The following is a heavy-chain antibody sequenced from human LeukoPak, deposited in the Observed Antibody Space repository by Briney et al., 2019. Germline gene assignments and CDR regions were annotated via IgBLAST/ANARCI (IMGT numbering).Heavy chain of an antibody. D-gene: IGHD6-13*01. V-gene: IGHV3-48*02. J-gene: IGHJ3*02. CDR1: GFTFSDFG. Sequence: PGGSLRLSCAASGFTFSDFGMNWVRQAPGKGLEWLSYISSSSSTIYYADSVRGRFTISRDNAKNSLYLQMNSLRDEDTAVYYCARERKSAGTGDAFDIWGQGTMVTVSS. CDR2: ISSSSSTI. CDR3: ARERKSAGTGDAFDI.